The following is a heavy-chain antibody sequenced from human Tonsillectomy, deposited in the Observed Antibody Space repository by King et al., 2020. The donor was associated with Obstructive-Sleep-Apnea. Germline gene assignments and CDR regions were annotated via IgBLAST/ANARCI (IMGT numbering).Heavy chain of an antibody. CDR3: ARAGSFFLADY. CDR1: GFTFSDYY. CDR2: VSSSGSTI. D-gene: IGHD3-10*01. Sequence: VQLVQSGGGLVKPGGSLRLSCAASGFTFSDYYMNWIRQARGKGLEWVSYVSSSGSTIYYADSVKGRFTISRDNAKKSLYLQMNSLRAEDTAVYYCARAGSFFLADYWGQGTLVTVSS. J-gene: IGHJ4*02. V-gene: IGHV3-11*01.